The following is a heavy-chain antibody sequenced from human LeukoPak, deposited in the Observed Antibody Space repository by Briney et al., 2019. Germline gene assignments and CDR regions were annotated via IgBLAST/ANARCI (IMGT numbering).Heavy chain of an antibody. Sequence: GGSLRLSCAASGFTFSSYSMNWVRQAPGKGLEWVSYISSSSSTIYYADSVKGRFTISRDNAKNSLYLQMNSLRAEDTAVYYCAKDRTAAALDYWGQGTLVTVSS. V-gene: IGHV3-48*04. CDR2: ISSSSSTI. D-gene: IGHD6-13*01. J-gene: IGHJ4*02. CDR3: AKDRTAAALDY. CDR1: GFTFSSYS.